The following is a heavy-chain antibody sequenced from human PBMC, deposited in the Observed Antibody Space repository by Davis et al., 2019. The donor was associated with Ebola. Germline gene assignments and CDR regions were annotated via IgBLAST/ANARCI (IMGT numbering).Heavy chain of an antibody. D-gene: IGHD1-26*01. CDR3: AKDTSNIWFDV. CDR1: GFVFRNYV. CDR2: VGLSADT. Sequence: GESLKISCAASGFVFRNYVMSWVRRAPGKGLEWVSTVGLSADTYYADSVKGRFTISRDNSKNTLYLQMNGLRVEDTAIYYCAKDTSNIWFDVWGQGTMVTVSS. V-gene: IGHV3-23*01. J-gene: IGHJ3*01.